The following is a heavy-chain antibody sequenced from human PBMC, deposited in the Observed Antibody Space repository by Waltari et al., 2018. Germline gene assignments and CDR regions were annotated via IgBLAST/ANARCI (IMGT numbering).Heavy chain of an antibody. D-gene: IGHD6-19*01. CDR2: FDPEDGET. V-gene: IGHV1-24*01. Sequence: VQSGAEVKKPGASVKVSCKVSGYTLTELSMHWVRQAPGKGPEWMGGFDPEDGETIYAQKFQGRVTMTEDTSTDTAYMELSSLRSEDTAVYYCATGWMRGAVSSGWYVGYFDLWGRGTLVTVSS. CDR1: GYTLTELS. J-gene: IGHJ2*01. CDR3: ATGWMRGAVSSGWYVGYFDL.